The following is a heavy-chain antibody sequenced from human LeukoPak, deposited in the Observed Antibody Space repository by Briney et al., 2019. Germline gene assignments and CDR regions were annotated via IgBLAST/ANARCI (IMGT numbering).Heavy chain of an antibody. V-gene: IGHV4-39*07. Sequence: SETLSLTCTVSGGSISSSSYYWGWIRQPPGKGLEWIGSIYYSGRTYYNPSLKSRVTISVDTSKNQFSLKLSSVTAADTAVYYCARDRYYDSSGYFSDYWGQGTLVTVSS. CDR3: ARDRYYDSSGYFSDY. J-gene: IGHJ4*02. CDR2: IYYSGRT. D-gene: IGHD3-22*01. CDR1: GGSISSSSYY.